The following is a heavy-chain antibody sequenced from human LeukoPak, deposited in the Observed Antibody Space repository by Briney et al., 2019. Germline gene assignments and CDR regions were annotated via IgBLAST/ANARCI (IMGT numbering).Heavy chain of an antibody. V-gene: IGHV6-1*01. Sequence: SQTLSLTCAISGDSVSSKSAAWYWIRQSPSRGLEWLGRTYYRSKWFYNYAVSVKSRITISPDTSKNQFSLHLNSVTPEDTAVYYCTRGGSSSLDYCGQGTLVTVSS. D-gene: IGHD6-13*01. CDR2: TYYRSKWFY. CDR3: TRGGSSSLDY. J-gene: IGHJ4*02. CDR1: GDSVSSKSAA.